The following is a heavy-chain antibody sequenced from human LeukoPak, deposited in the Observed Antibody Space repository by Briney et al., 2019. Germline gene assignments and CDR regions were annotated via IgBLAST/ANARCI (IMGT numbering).Heavy chain of an antibody. CDR1: GFTFSSYW. CDR2: IKQDGSEK. D-gene: IGHD2-2*01. CDR3: ARDLREPAVSYYMDV. V-gene: IGHV3-7*01. Sequence: QSGGSLRLSCAASGFTFSSYWMSWVRQAPGKGLEWVANIKQDGSEKYYVDSVKGRFTISRDNAKNSLYLQMNSLRAEDTAVYYCARDLREPAVSYYMDVWGKGTTVTVSS. J-gene: IGHJ6*03.